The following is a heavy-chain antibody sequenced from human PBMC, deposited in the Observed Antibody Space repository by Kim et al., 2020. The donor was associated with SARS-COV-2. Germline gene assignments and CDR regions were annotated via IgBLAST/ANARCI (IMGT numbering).Heavy chain of an antibody. CDR1: GYTFTSYG. D-gene: IGHD3-10*01. J-gene: IGHJ6*02. CDR3: ARVGLYGSGSYVYYYYGMDV. CDR2: ISAYNGNT. V-gene: IGHV1-18*01. Sequence: ASVKVSCKASGYTFTSYGISWVRQAPGQGLEWMGWISAYNGNTNYAQKLQGRVTMTTDTSTSTAYMELRSLRSDDTAVYYCARVGLYGSGSYVYYYYGMDVWGQGTTVTVSS.